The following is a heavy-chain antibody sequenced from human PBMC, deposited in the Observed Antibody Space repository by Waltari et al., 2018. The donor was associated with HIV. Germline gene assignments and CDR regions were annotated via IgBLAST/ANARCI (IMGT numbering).Heavy chain of an antibody. D-gene: IGHD1-26*01. CDR1: GDRFTTYF. V-gene: IGHV1-2*06. CDR2: INPDSGDT. Sequence: QTLLMQSASQVKTPGATVTLSCKVYGDRFTTYFLYWLRQAPGQGFEWLGRINPDSGDTTYSQTFQTRVTMTRDTSSASTYMEVTRLTSADTAIYYCARGEDVSLPHLTPGFRLEFWGHGTLVTVSS. J-gene: IGHJ4*01. CDR3: ARGEDVSLPHLTPGFRLEF.